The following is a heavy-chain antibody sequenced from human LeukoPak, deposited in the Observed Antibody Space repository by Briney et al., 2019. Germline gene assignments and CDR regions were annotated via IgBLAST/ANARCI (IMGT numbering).Heavy chain of an antibody. CDR2: INHSGST. V-gene: IGHV4-34*01. CDR3: ARTTVIFDY. D-gene: IGHD4-17*01. Sequence: SETLSLTCAVYGGSFSGYYWGWIRQPPGKGLEWIGEINHSGSTNYNPSLKSRVTISVDTSKNQFSLKLSSVTAADTAVYYCARTTVIFDYWGQGTLVTVSS. J-gene: IGHJ4*02. CDR1: GGSFSGYY.